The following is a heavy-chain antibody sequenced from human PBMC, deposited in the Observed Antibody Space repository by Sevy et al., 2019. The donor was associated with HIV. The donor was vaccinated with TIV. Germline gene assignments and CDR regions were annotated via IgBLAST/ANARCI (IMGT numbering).Heavy chain of an antibody. V-gene: IGHV3-74*01. Sequence: GGSLRLSCAASGFTFSSYWMHWVRQAPGKGLVWVSRINSDGSSTSYADSVKGRFTISGDNAKNTLYLQMNSLRAEDTAGYYCARAGQYDFWSGYYTGIYGMDVWGQGTTVTVSS. J-gene: IGHJ6*02. CDR2: INSDGSST. CDR1: GFTFSSYW. CDR3: ARAGQYDFWSGYYTGIYGMDV. D-gene: IGHD3-3*01.